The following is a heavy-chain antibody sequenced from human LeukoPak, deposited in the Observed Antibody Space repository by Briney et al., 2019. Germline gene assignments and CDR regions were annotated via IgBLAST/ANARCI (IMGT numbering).Heavy chain of an antibody. J-gene: IGHJ6*03. Sequence: PSETLSLTCTVSGGSISSYYWSWIRQPLGKGLEWIGYIYYSGSTNYNPSLKSRVTISVDTSKNQFSLKLSSVTAADTAVYYCARVVRYFDWLSIGYYYYYMDVWGKGTTVTISS. CDR1: GGSISSYY. V-gene: IGHV4-59*01. CDR2: IYYSGST. CDR3: ARVVRYFDWLSIGYYYYYMDV. D-gene: IGHD3-9*01.